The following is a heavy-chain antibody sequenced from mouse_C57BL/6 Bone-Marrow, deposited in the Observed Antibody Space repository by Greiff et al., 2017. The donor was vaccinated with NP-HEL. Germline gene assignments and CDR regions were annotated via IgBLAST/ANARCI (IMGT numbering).Heavy chain of an antibody. D-gene: IGHD2-2*01. V-gene: IGHV1-59*01. Sequence: QVQLQQPGAELVRPGTSVKLSCKASGYTFTSYWMHWVKQRPGQGLEWIGVIDPSDSYTNYNQKFKGKATLTVDTSSSTAYMQLSSLTSEDSAGYYCARVTGYDGDWFAYWGQGTLVTVSA. J-gene: IGHJ3*01. CDR2: IDPSDSYT. CDR1: GYTFTSYW. CDR3: ARVTGYDGDWFAY.